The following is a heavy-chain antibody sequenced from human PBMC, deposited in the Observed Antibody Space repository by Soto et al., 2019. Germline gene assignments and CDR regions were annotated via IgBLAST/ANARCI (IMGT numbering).Heavy chain of an antibody. J-gene: IGHJ6*02. CDR1: GFTFSGYW. V-gene: IGHV3-7*05. CDR3: AREAV. Sequence: EVQLVESGGGLVQPVGSLRLSCAASGFTFSGYWMSWVRQAPGKGLEWVANIKQDGSEQFYVDSVKGRFTISRDNAKNSLYPQMNSLSAEATAVYYCAREAVWGQGTTVTVSS. CDR2: IKQDGSEQ.